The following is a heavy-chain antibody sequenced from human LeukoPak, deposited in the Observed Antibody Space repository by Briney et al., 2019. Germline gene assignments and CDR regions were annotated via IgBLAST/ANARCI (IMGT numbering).Heavy chain of an antibody. CDR3: TAGPYDYGSGTYYH. CDR1: GFTFSNSW. Sequence: PGGPLRLSCAASGFTFSNSWMSWVRQAPGKGLEWVGRIKSKTDGGTTDYAAPVKGRFTISRDDSKNTLYVQMNSLKTEDTAVYYCTAGPYDYGSGTYYHWGQGNLVTVSS. J-gene: IGHJ4*02. CDR2: IKSKTDGGTT. D-gene: IGHD3-10*01. V-gene: IGHV3-15*01.